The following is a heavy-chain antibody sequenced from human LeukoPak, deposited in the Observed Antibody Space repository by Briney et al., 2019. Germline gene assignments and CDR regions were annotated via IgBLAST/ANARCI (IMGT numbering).Heavy chain of an antibody. CDR2: ISTTSDYI. V-gene: IGHV3-21*04. CDR1: GFTFSSYN. CDR3: AREKSIAARLRGFDY. D-gene: IGHD6-6*01. Sequence: GGSLRLSCAASGFTFSSYNMNWVRQAPGKGLEWVSSISTTSDYIYYADSLKGRFTISRDNAKNSLYLQMNSLRAEDTALYYCAREKSIAARLRGFDYWGQGTLVTVSS. J-gene: IGHJ4*02.